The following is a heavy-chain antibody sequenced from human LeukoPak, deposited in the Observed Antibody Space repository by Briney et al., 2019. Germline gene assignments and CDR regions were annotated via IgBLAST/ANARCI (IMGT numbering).Heavy chain of an antibody. CDR2: IIPIFGTA. Sequence: SVKVSCKASGGTFISYAISWVRQAPGQGLEWMGGIIPIFGTANYAQKFQGRVTITADKSTSTAYMELSSLRSEDTAVYYCARDHGSGRDYYYYYYMDVWGKGTTVTVSS. D-gene: IGHD3-10*01. V-gene: IGHV1-69*06. J-gene: IGHJ6*03. CDR1: GGTFISYA. CDR3: ARDHGSGRDYYYYYYMDV.